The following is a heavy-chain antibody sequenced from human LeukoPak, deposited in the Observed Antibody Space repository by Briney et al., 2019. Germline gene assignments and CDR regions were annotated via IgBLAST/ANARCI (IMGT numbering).Heavy chain of an antibody. CDR3: AKESLSFDY. V-gene: IGHV3-23*01. CDR1: GFTFNTFN. J-gene: IGHJ4*02. CDR2: ISGSGGST. Sequence: GGSLRLSCAASGFTFNTFNMNWVRQAPGKGLEWVSVISGSGGSTYYGDFVKGRFSISRDNSENTLYLQMHSLRAEDTAVYYCAKESLSFDYWGQGALVTVSS.